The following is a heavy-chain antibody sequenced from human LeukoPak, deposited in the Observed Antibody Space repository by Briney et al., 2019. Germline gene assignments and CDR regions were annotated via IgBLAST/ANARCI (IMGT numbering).Heavy chain of an antibody. V-gene: IGHV4-38-2*02. Sequence: PSETLSLTCAVSGYSISSGYYWGWIRQPPGKGLEWIGSIYHSGSTYYNPSLKSRVTISVDTSKNQFSLKLSSVTAADTAVYYCARDGPMVRGKLRWFDPWGQGTLVTVSS. D-gene: IGHD3-10*01. CDR3: ARDGPMVRGKLRWFDP. J-gene: IGHJ5*02. CDR2: IYHSGST. CDR1: GYSISSGYY.